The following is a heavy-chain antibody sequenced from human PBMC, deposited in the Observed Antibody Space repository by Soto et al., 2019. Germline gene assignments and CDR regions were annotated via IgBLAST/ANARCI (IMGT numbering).Heavy chain of an antibody. J-gene: IGHJ2*01. CDR2: IWYDGSNK. D-gene: IGHD3-9*01. Sequence: QVQLVESGGGVVQPGRSLRLSCAASGFTFSSYGMHWVRQAPGKGLEWVAVIWYDGSNKYYADSVKGRFTISRDNSKNTLYLQMNSRRAEDTAVYYCARDRRYYDILTGYYTPAGWYFDLWGRGTLVTVSS. V-gene: IGHV3-33*01. CDR1: GFTFSSYG. CDR3: ARDRRYYDILTGYYTPAGWYFDL.